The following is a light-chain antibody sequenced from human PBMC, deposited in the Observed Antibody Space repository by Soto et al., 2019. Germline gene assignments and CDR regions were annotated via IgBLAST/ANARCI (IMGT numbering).Light chain of an antibody. Sequence: EIVMTQSPATLSVSPGERATLSCRASQSVGSNLAWYQHRPGQAPRLLILGASTRDNGVPARFSGSGSGTEFTLTISVLQSEDSAVYYCQQYKDWYTFGQGTKLQIK. CDR3: QQYKDWYT. J-gene: IGKJ2*01. CDR2: GAS. V-gene: IGKV3-15*01. CDR1: QSVGSN.